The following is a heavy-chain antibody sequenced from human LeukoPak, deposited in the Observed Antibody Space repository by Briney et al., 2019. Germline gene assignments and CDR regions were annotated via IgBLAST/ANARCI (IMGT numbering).Heavy chain of an antibody. CDR2: IYYSGST. D-gene: IGHD3-16*02. CDR3: ALGYRWYFDL. V-gene: IGHV4-61*08. J-gene: IGHJ2*01. CDR1: GGSISSGGYS. Sequence: SETLSLTCAVSGGSISSGGYSWSWIRQPPGKGLEWIGYIYYSGSTNYNPSLKSRVTISVDTSKNQFSLKLSSVTAADTAVYYCALGYRWYFDLWGPGTLVTVSS.